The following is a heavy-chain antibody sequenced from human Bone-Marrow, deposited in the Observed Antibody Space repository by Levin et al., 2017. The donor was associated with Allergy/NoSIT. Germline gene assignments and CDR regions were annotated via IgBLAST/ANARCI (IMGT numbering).Heavy chain of an antibody. J-gene: IGHJ5*02. D-gene: IGHD6-13*01. CDR2: IYYTGSA. V-gene: IGHV4-61*01. CDR3: ARARYSSSWFDP. Sequence: SQTLSLTCSVSGASLSSSSHYWGWIRQSPGKGLEWIGYIYYTGSAIYNPSLKSRVTMSVDTSKNQFSLTLNSVTAADTAVYYCARARYSSSWFDPWGQGALVTVSS. CDR1: GASLSSSSHY.